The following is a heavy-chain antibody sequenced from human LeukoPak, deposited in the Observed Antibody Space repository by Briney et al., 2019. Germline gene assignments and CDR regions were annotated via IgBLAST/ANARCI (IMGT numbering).Heavy chain of an antibody. CDR3: ARDRRPSSWLGVGP. V-gene: IGHV3-23*01. Sequence: GGSLRLSCAASGFTFSNYVMSWVRQAPGKGLEWVSTISGSGGSTYYADSVKGRFTISRDNAKNSLHLQMNSLRAEDTAVYYCARDRRPSSWLGVGPWGQGTLVTVSS. J-gene: IGHJ5*02. CDR2: ISGSGGST. CDR1: GFTFSNYV. D-gene: IGHD6-13*01.